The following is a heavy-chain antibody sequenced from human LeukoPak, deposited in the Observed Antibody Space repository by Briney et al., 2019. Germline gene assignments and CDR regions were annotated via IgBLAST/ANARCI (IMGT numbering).Heavy chain of an antibody. J-gene: IGHJ4*02. D-gene: IGHD3-22*01. Sequence: GGSLRLSCAASGFTLSSYAMGWVRQDPGKGLEWVSGISGSGGSTYYADSVKGRFTISRDNSKNTLYLQMNSLRAEDTAVYYCAKDRKNTMIVVGFDYWGQGTLVTVSS. CDR1: GFTLSSYA. V-gene: IGHV3-23*01. CDR3: AKDRKNTMIVVGFDY. CDR2: ISGSGGST.